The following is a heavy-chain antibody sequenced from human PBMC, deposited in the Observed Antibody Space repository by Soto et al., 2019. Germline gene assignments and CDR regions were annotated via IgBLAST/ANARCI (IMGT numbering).Heavy chain of an antibody. CDR2: IIPIFGTA. CDR3: ARGLRYDFWSGYFGYYYGMDV. J-gene: IGHJ6*02. CDR1: GGTFSSYA. Sequence: ASVEVSCKASGGTFSSYAISWVRQAPGQGLEWMGGIIPIFGTANYAQKFQGRVTITADKSTSTAYMELSSLRSEDTAVYYCARGLRYDFWSGYFGYYYGMDVWGQGTTVTVSS. V-gene: IGHV1-69*06. D-gene: IGHD3-3*01.